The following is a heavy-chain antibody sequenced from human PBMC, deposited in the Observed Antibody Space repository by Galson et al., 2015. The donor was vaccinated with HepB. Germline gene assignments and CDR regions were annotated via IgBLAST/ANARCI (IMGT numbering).Heavy chain of an antibody. CDR1: GYTFTSYY. CDR2: INPSGGST. D-gene: IGHD3-3*01. J-gene: IGHJ5*02. V-gene: IGHV1-46*01. Sequence: SVKVSCKASGYTFTSYYMHWVRQAPGQGLEWMGIINPSGGSTSYAQKFQGRVTMTRDTSTSTVYMELSSLRSEDTAVYYCARGGEVFWSGYTNWFDPWGQGTLVTVSS. CDR3: ARGGEVFWSGYTNWFDP.